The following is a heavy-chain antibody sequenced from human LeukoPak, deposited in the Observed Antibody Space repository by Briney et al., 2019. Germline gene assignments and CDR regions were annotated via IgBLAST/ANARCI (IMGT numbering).Heavy chain of an antibody. J-gene: IGHJ4*02. Sequence: SETLSLTCAVYGGSFSAYYWSWIRRPPGKGLEWIGEINHSGSTSYNPSLKSRVTISVGTSKNQFSLKLSSVTAADTAVYYCAREVRGVTFLSDWGQGTLVTVSS. V-gene: IGHV4-34*01. CDR1: GGSFSAYY. CDR2: INHSGST. D-gene: IGHD2-21*02. CDR3: AREVRGVTFLSD.